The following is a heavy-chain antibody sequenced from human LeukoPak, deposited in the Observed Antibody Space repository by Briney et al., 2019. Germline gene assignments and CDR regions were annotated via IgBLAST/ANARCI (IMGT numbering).Heavy chain of an antibody. J-gene: IGHJ6*02. V-gene: IGHV1-69*04. CDR3: ASSIFGVVQGYYYYGMDV. CDR1: GGTFSSYA. CDR2: IIPIFGIA. Sequence: ASVKVSCEASGGTFSSYAISWVRQAPGQGLEWMGRIIPIFGIANYAQKVKGRVTITADKSKSTVYMELSSLRSEDTAVYYCASSIFGVVQGYYYYGMDVGGQGTTVTVSS. D-gene: IGHD3-3*01.